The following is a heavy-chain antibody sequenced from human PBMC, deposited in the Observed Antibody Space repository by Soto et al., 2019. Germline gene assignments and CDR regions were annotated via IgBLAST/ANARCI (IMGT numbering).Heavy chain of an antibody. CDR2: MNPNTGYT. J-gene: IGHJ3*02. D-gene: IGHD4-17*01. V-gene: IGHV1-8*01. Sequence: QVQLVQSGAEVKKPGASGKVSCKASGYTVTGYDLHWVRQATVQGLEWMGWMNPNTGYTANAQNFQGRVTMTMHISISTVYMELISLSSEDTAVYYCARTRLPSDFDIWGQGTMVPVSS. CDR3: ARTRLPSDFDI. CDR1: GYTVTGYD.